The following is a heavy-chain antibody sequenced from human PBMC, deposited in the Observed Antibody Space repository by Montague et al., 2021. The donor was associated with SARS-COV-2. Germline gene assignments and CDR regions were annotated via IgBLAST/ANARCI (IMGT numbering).Heavy chain of an antibody. CDR3: ARLKRCFDSSGSPSAFDF. V-gene: IGHV4-39*02. CDR1: GSSITNNIYS. Sequence: SETLSLTCTVSGSSITNNIYSWARIPQPPAKGLEWIGCIYNTGYTYPNPSFKSPVTIPVVTYKNHFTLKLSSVTAAETAVYYCARLKRCFDSSGSPSAFDFWGQGTRVTVSS. CDR2: IYNTGYT. D-gene: IGHD3-22*01. J-gene: IGHJ3*01.